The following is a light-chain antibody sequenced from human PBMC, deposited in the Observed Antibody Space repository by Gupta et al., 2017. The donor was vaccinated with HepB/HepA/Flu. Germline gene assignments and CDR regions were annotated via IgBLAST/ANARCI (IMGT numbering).Light chain of an antibody. V-gene: IGKV3-20*01. CDR1: QSISSSY. CDR2: GAT. J-gene: IGKJ2*01. CDR3: QHYGNPVT. Sequence: EIVLTQSPRTLSLSPGERASLSCRASQSISSSYLSWYQQRPGQAPRLLINGATSRATGIPDRFSGSGSGTDFTLTIRRLEPEDCAVYYCQHYGNPVTFGQGTKLEIK.